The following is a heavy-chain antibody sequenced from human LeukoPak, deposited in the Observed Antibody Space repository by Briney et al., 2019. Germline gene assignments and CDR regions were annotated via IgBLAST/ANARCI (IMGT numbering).Heavy chain of an antibody. Sequence: SETLSLTCTVSGGSISRLGSYWGWIRQPPGKGLEWIGNLFYSRSTYYNPSLKSRVTISVDTSKNQFSLKLSSVTAADTAVFYCAGGSDDLDYWGQGTLVTVSS. J-gene: IGHJ4*02. CDR1: GGSISRLGSY. CDR3: AGGSDDLDY. V-gene: IGHV4-39*01. D-gene: IGHD2-21*01. CDR2: LFYSRST.